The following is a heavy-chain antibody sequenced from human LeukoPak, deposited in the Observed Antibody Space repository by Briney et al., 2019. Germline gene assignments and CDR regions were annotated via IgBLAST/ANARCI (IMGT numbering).Heavy chain of an antibody. CDR3: ARGDGGWIFDY. CDR2: IYTSGRT. D-gene: IGHD5-24*01. Sequence: PSETLSLTCAVYGGSFSGYYWSWIRQPAGKGLEWIGRIYTSGRTNYNPSLKSRVTMSVDTSKNQFSLKLSSVTAADTAVYYCARGDGGWIFDYWGQGTLVTVSS. CDR1: GGSFSGYY. V-gene: IGHV4-59*10. J-gene: IGHJ4*02.